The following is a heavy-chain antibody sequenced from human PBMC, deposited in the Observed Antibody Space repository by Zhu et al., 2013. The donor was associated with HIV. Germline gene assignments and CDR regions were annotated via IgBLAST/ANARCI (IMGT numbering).Heavy chain of an antibody. D-gene: IGHD6-19*01. CDR1: GYTFTGYY. CDR3: ARFVSGWTFGTYNYYMDV. V-gene: IGHV1-2*02. CDR2: INPNSGGT. J-gene: IGHJ6*03. Sequence: QVQLVQSGAEVKKPGASVKVSCKASGYTFTGYYIHWVRQAPGQGLEWVGWINPNSGGTNYAQKFQGRVTMNRDTSISTAYMELSRLTSDDTAVYYCARFVSGWTFGTYNYYMDVVGQVGPRSSSL.